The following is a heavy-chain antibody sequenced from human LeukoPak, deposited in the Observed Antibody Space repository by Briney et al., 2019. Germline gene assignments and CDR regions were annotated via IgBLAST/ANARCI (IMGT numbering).Heavy chain of an antibody. CDR2: IYPGDSDT. D-gene: IGHD2-15*01. Sequence: GESLKISCKGSGYSFTSYWIGWVRQMPGKGLEWMGIIYPGDSDTRYSSSFQGQVTISADKSISTAYLQWSSLKASDTAMYYCARRGYCSGDNCFSAAFDVWGQGTMVTVSS. V-gene: IGHV5-51*01. J-gene: IGHJ3*01. CDR3: ARRGYCSGDNCFSAAFDV. CDR1: GYSFTSYW.